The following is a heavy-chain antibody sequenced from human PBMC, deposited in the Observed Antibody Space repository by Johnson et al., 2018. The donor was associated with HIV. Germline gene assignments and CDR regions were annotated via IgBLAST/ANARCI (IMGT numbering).Heavy chain of an antibody. CDR2: ISYDGSNK. Sequence: QEQLVESGGGLVQPGRSLRLSCAASGFTFSSYAMHWVRQAPGKGLEWVAVISYDGSNKYYADSVKGRFTISRDNSKNTLYLQMNRRRAEDTAVYYCVRACRDGYTCDAFDIWGQGTMVTVSS. CDR3: VRACRDGYTCDAFDI. J-gene: IGHJ3*02. CDR1: GFTFSSYA. D-gene: IGHD5-24*01. V-gene: IGHV3-30*14.